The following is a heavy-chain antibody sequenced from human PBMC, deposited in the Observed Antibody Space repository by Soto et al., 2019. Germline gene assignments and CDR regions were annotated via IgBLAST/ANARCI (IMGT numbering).Heavy chain of an antibody. Sequence: ASVKLSRKATGYTFTGDYMHWGRLAQGQGLDWMGCINPNSGGTNYAQKFQGWVTMTRDTSISTAYMELSRLRSDDTAVYYCARHSGDDILTGTHGQTSYYGMAVWGQGTTVTVSS. J-gene: IGHJ6*02. V-gene: IGHV1-2*04. CDR3: ARHSGDDILTGTHGQTSYYGMAV. D-gene: IGHD3-9*01. CDR2: INPNSGGT. CDR1: GYTFTGDY.